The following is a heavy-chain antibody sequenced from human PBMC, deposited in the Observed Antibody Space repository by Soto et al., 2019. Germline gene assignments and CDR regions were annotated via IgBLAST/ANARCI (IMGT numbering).Heavy chain of an antibody. CDR2: INPSGGST. Sequence: GASVKVSCKASGYTFTSYYMHWVRQAPGQGLEWMGIINPSGGSTSYAQKFQGRVTMTRDTSTSTVYMELSSLRSEDMAVYYCASSSRDGYNPPNWFDPWGQGTLVTVSS. D-gene: IGHD5-12*01. CDR1: GYTFTSYY. CDR3: ASSSRDGYNPPNWFDP. J-gene: IGHJ5*02. V-gene: IGHV1-46*01.